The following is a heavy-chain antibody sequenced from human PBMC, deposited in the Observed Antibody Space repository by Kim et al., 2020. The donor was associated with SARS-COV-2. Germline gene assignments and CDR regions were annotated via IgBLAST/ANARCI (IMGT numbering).Heavy chain of an antibody. V-gene: IGHV4-59*01. J-gene: IGHJ6*02. CDR2: IYYSGST. CDR1: GGSISSYY. D-gene: IGHD7-27*01. CDR3: ARDGAGDEGYYGMDV. Sequence: SETLSLTCTVSGGSISSYYWSWIRQPPGKGLEWIGYIYYSGSTNYNPSLKSRVTISVDTSKNQFSLQLSSVTAADTAVYYYARDGAGDEGYYGMDVWGQG.